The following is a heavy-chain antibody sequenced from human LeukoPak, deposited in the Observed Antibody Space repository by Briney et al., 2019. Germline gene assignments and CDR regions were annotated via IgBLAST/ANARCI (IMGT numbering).Heavy chain of an antibody. J-gene: IGHJ4*02. CDR1: GYTFTGYY. CDR3: ARGYDSSGYYFNY. Sequence: EASVKVSCKASGYTFTGYYMHWVRQAPGQGLEWMGGIIPIFGTANYAQKFQGRVTITADESTSTAYMELSSLRSEDTAVYYCARGYDSSGYYFNYWGQGTLVTVSS. D-gene: IGHD3-22*01. V-gene: IGHV1-69*13. CDR2: IIPIFGTA.